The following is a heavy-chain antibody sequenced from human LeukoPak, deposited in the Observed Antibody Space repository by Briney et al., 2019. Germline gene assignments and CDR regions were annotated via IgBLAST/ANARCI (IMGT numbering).Heavy chain of an antibody. CDR2: IRSKAYGGTT. Sequence: GGSLRLSCTASGFTFGDYAMSWVRQAPGKGLEWVGFIRSKAYGGTTEYAASVEGRFTISRDDSKSIACLQMNSLKTEDTAVYYCTRAKNDYGDLYYHYYMDVWGKGTTVTVSS. J-gene: IGHJ6*03. CDR3: TRAKNDYGDLYYHYYMDV. V-gene: IGHV3-49*04. CDR1: GFTFGDYA. D-gene: IGHD4-17*01.